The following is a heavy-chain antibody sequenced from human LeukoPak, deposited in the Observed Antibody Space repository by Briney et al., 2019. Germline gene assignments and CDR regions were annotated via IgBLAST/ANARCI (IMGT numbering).Heavy chain of an antibody. CDR1: GGSFSGYY. D-gene: IGHD3-3*01. CDR2: INHSGST. CDR3: ARALVGTIFGAWTPNGILH. J-gene: IGHJ1*01. V-gene: IGHV4-34*01. Sequence: SETLSLTCAVYGGSFSGYYWSWIRQPPGKGLEWIGEINHSGSTNYNPSLKSRVTISVDTSKNQFSLKLSSVTAADTAVYYCARALVGTIFGAWTPNGILHWGQGTLVTVSS.